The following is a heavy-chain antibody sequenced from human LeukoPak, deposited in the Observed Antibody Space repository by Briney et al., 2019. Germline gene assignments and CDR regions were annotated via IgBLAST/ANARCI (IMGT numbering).Heavy chain of an antibody. V-gene: IGHV4-31*03. D-gene: IGHD3-10*01. CDR2: IYYSGST. Sequence: PSETLSLTCTVSGGSISSGGYYWSWIRQHPGKGLEWIGYIYYSGSTYYNPSLKTRVTMSVDTSKTQFSLNLSSVTAADTAVYYCATSLRGASDFWGQGTLVTVSS. J-gene: IGHJ4*02. CDR3: ATSLRGASDF. CDR1: GGSISSGGYY.